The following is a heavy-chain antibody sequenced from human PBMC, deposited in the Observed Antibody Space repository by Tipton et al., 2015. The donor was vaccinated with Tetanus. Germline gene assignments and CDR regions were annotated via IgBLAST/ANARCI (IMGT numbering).Heavy chain of an antibody. J-gene: IGHJ4*02. CDR3: ARDLELEYYDSSGYYSPFDY. V-gene: IGHV3-21*01. Sequence: SLRLSCAASGFTFSSYSMNWVRQAPGKGLEWVSSISSSSSYIYYADSVKGRFTISRDNAKNSLYLQMNSLRAEDTAVYYCARDLELEYYDSSGYYSPFDYWGQGTLVTVSS. CDR2: ISSSSSYI. CDR1: GFTFSSYS. D-gene: IGHD3-22*01.